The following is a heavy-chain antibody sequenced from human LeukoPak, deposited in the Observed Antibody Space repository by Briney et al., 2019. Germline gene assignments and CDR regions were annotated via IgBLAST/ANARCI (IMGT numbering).Heavy chain of an antibody. D-gene: IGHD1-1*01. V-gene: IGHV3-48*01. Sequence: PGGSLRLSCAASGFTFSSYSMNWVRQAPGKGLEWVSYISSSSSTIYYADSVKGRFTISRDNSKNTLYLQMNSLRAEDTAVYYCAKALPLEYSVPYFDYWGQGTLVTVSS. J-gene: IGHJ4*02. CDR1: GFTFSSYS. CDR3: AKALPLEYSVPYFDY. CDR2: ISSSSSTI.